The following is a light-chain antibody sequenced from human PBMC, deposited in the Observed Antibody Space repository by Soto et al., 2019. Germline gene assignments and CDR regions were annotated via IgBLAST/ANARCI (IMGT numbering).Light chain of an antibody. CDR1: SSNIGSNT. CDR2: SNN. V-gene: IGLV1-44*01. Sequence: QSVLTQPPSASGTPGQRVTISCSGSSSNIGSNTVSWYQQLPGTAPKLLISSNNQRPSGVPDRFSGSKSGTSASLAISGLQSEDEADYYCAAWDGSLNGVVFGGGTKLTVL. CDR3: AAWDGSLNGVV. J-gene: IGLJ3*02.